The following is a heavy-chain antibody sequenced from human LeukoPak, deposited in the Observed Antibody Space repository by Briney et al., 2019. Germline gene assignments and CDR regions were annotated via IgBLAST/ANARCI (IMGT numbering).Heavy chain of an antibody. D-gene: IGHD2-15*01. CDR3: ARDYSHYMDV. CDR1: AFTFSSYG. CDR2: IQYDRTNE. Sequence: GGSLRLSCAASAFTFSSYGMHWVRQAPGKGLEWVAYIQYDRTNEQYAHSVKGRFRISRDNSNNILYLQMNSLRTEDTAVYYCARDYSHYMDVWGKGTMVTVSS. V-gene: IGHV3-30*02. J-gene: IGHJ6*03.